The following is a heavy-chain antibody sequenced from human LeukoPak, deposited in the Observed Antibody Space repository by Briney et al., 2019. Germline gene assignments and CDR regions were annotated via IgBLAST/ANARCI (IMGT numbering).Heavy chain of an antibody. CDR2: ISAYNGNT. CDR3: ARDQRSRVLLWFGEYRGYNWFDP. CDR1: GYSFTSYG. V-gene: IGHV1-18*04. D-gene: IGHD3-10*01. J-gene: IGHJ5*02. Sequence: GASVKISCKASGYSFTSYGISWVRQAPGQGLEWMGWISAYNGNTNYAQKLQGRVTMTTDTSTSTAYMELRSLRSDDTAVYYCARDQRSRVLLWFGEYRGYNWFDPWGQGTLVTVSS.